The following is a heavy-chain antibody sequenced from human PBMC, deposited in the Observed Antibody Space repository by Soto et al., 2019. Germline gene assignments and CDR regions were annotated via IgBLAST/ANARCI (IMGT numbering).Heavy chain of an antibody. CDR2: IYPGDSDT. CDR3: GTPSETDAFDI. V-gene: IGHV5-51*01. J-gene: IGHJ3*02. Sequence: PGESLKISCKGSGYSFTSYWICWVRQMPWKGLEWMGIIYPGDSDTRYSPSFQGQVTISADKSISTAYLQWSSLKASDTAMYYCGTPSETDAFDIWGQGTMVTVSS. CDR1: GYSFTSYW.